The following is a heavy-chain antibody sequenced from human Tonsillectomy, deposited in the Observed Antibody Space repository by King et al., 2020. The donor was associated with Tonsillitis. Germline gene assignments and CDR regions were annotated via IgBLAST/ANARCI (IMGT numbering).Heavy chain of an antibody. CDR2: IYYSGST. Sequence: QLQESGPGLVKPSETLSLTCTVSGGSISSYYWSWIRQPPGKGLEWIGYIYYSGSTNYNPSLKSRVTISVDTSKNQFSLKLSSVTAADTAVYYCARRGNWNYANVDYWGQGTLVTVSS. CDR3: ARRGNWNYANVDY. D-gene: IGHD1-7*01. V-gene: IGHV4-59*01. CDR1: GGSISSYY. J-gene: IGHJ4*02.